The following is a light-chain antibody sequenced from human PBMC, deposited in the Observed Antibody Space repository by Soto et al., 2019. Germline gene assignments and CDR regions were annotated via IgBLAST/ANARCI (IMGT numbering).Light chain of an antibody. CDR3: LQRRYLPRT. CDR1: QSVSSY. CDR2: DAS. J-gene: IGKJ1*01. V-gene: IGKV3-11*01. Sequence: EVVLTQSPANLSLSPGERATLSCRASQSVSSYLTWFQQKPGQPPRLLIYDASSRAAGVPARFSGSGSVTDFTLTISSLEPEDFAVYYCLQRRYLPRTFGQGTKVEIK.